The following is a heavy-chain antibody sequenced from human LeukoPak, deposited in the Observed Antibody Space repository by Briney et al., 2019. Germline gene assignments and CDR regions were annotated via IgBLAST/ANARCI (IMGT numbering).Heavy chain of an antibody. CDR2: ISYDGSNK. J-gene: IGHJ4*02. Sequence: GGSLRVSRAASGFTFSSYAMSWVRQAPGKGLEWVAVISYDGSNKYYADSVKGRFTISRDNSKNTLYLQMNSLRAEDTAVYYCAREFGYHFDYWGQGTLVTVSS. CDR3: AREFGYHFDY. V-gene: IGHV3-30-3*01. CDR1: GFTFSSYA. D-gene: IGHD3-10*01.